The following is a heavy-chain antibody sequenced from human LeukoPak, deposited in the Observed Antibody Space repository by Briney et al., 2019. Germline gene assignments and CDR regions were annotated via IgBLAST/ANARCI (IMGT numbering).Heavy chain of an antibody. V-gene: IGHV1-69*05. CDR3: ATIYGSGSSEAYFDY. Sequence: ASVKVSCKASGGTFSSYAISWVRQAPGQGLEWMGGIIPIFGTANYAQKFQGRVTITTDESTSTAYMELSSLRSEDTAVYYCATIYGSGSSEAYFDYWGQGTLVTVSS. D-gene: IGHD3-10*01. CDR1: GGTFSSYA. CDR2: IIPIFGTA. J-gene: IGHJ4*02.